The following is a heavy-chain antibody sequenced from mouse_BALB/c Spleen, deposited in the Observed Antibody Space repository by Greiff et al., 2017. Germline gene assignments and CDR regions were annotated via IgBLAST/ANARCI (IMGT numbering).Heavy chain of an antibody. CDR2: IYPGDGDT. Sequence: QVQLQQSGAELVRPGSSVKISCKASGYAFRSYWMNWVKQRPGQGLEWIGQIYPGDGDTNYNGKFKGKATLTADKSSSTAYMQLSSLTSEDSAVYFCARARGNFPLDYWGKGNRLTVSA. J-gene: IGHJ2*03. V-gene: IGHV1-80*01. D-gene: IGHD2-1*01. CDR1: GYAFRSYW. CDR3: ARARGNFPLDY.